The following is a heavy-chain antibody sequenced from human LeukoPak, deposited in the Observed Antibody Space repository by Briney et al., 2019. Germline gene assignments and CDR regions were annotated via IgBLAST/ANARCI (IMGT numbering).Heavy chain of an antibody. D-gene: IGHD6-19*01. V-gene: IGHV4-34*01. CDR1: GGSFSGYY. CDR3: ARLEYSSGWSLLNDYYYGMDV. Sequence: SETLSLTCAVYGGSFSGYYWSWIRQPPGKGLEWIGEINHSGSTNYNPSLKSRVTISVDTSKNQFSLKLSSVTAADTAVYYCARLEYSSGWSLLNDYYYGMDVWGQGTTVTVSS. J-gene: IGHJ6*02. CDR2: INHSGST.